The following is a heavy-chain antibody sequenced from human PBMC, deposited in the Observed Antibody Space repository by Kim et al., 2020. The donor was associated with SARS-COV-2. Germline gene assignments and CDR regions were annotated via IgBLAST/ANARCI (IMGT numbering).Heavy chain of an antibody. D-gene: IGHD3-3*01. CDR1: GYTLTELS. CDR2: FDPEDGET. V-gene: IGHV1-24*01. J-gene: IGHJ6*02. Sequence: ASVKVSCKVSGYTLTELSMHWVRQAPGKGLEWMGGFDPEDGETIYAQKFQGRVTMTEDTSTDTAYMELSSLRSEDTAVYYCATSNFFWSGPIYYYYGMDVWGQGTTVTVSS. CDR3: ATSNFFWSGPIYYYYGMDV.